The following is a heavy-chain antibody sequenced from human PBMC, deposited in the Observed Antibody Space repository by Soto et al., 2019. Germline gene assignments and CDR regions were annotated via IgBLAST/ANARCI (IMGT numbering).Heavy chain of an antibody. CDR1: GFDFTHAW. CDR3: VADRCEVGFGELDN. D-gene: IGHD3-10*01. V-gene: IGHV3-15*01. J-gene: IGHJ4*02. Sequence: EVQVVESGGGLVKPGGSLRLSCAASGFDFTHAWLNWVRQSPGKGLEWVGLVKSATSGGTTDFAAPVKGRFSISRDDSRHTVFLQMNSLRTEDTAIYYCVADRCEVGFGELDNWGQGTLVTVSS. CDR2: VKSATSGGTT.